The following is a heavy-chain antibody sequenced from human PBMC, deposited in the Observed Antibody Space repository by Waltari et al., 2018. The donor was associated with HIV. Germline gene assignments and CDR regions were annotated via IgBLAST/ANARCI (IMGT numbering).Heavy chain of an antibody. CDR2: ITMDSEAI. D-gene: IGHD3-22*01. CDR1: GFTFSTYN. CDR3: ARDDSGAYHLGWFDP. V-gene: IGHV3-48*01. Sequence: DVLLVESGGGLVQPGGSLRLSCAASGFTFSTYNMHWVRQAPGKGLEWLVSITMDSEAIYYAQSVRGRFIISRDNADNSLHREMNSLRADDTAVYYCARDDSGAYHLGWFDPWGQGTLVSVSS. J-gene: IGHJ5*02.